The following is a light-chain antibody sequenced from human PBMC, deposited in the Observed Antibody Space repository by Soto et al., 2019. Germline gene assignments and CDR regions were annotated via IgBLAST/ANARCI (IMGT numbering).Light chain of an antibody. CDR3: CQYHNWPRT. J-gene: IGKJ1*01. V-gene: IGKV3-20*01. CDR1: QSVSSSY. CDR2: GAS. Sequence: EIVLTQSPGTLSLSPGERATLSCRASQSVSSSYLAWYQQKPGQAPRLLIYGASSRATGIPDRFSGSGSGTDFTLTISSLQSEDFAVYYCCQYHNWPRTFGQGTKVDIK.